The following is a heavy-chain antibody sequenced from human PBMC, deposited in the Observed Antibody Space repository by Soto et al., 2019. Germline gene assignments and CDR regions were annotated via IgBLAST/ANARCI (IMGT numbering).Heavy chain of an antibody. CDR3: ARGGVLMDYSNFD. J-gene: IGHJ4*02. Sequence: QVQLVQSGAEVKKPGSSVKVSCKASGGTFSSYAISWVRQAPGQGLEWMGGIIPIFGTANYAQKFQGRVTSSADEATSTAYMALSSLRSEDTAVYYCARGGVLMDYSNFDWGQGTLVTVSS. V-gene: IGHV1-69*12. CDR2: IIPIFGTA. D-gene: IGHD4-4*01. CDR1: GGTFSSYA.